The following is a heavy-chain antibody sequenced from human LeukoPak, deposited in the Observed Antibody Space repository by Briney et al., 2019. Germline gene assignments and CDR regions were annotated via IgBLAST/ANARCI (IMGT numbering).Heavy chain of an antibody. D-gene: IGHD6-19*01. CDR3: ARAPSQWLEHVAIPFDY. V-gene: IGHV6-1*01. Sequence: SQTLSLTCAISGDSVSSNSAAWNWIRQSPSRGLEWLGRTYYRSKWYNDYAVSVKGRISINPDTSKNQFSLQLNSVTPEDTAVYYCARAPSQWLEHVAIPFDYWGQGTLVTVSS. CDR2: TYYRSKWYN. CDR1: GDSVSSNSAA. J-gene: IGHJ4*02.